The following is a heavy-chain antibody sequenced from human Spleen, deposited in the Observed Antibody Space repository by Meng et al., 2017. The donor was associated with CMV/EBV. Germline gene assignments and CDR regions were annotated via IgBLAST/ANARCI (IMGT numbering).Heavy chain of an antibody. CDR1: GFTVSTNY. Sequence: GGSLRLSCAASGFTVSTNYMNWVRQAPGKGLEWVSIIYNGGSTYYADSVKGRFTISRDNSKNTLYLQMNSLRPEDTAVYYCARDPEWKHGYWGQGTLVTVSS. CDR2: IYNGGST. CDR3: ARDPEWKHGY. J-gene: IGHJ4*02. D-gene: IGHD3-3*01. V-gene: IGHV3-66*02.